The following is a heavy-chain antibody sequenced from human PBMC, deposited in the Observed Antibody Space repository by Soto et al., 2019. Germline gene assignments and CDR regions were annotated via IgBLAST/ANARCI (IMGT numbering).Heavy chain of an antibody. CDR2: VYYSGTT. CDR1: GGSVSDKTYY. V-gene: IGHV4-61*01. D-gene: IGHD4-17*01. Sequence: SETLSLTCSVSGGSVSDKTYYWSWIRQPPGKRLEWIGYVYYSGTTNYNPSLKSRVTISVDLSKNRFSLRLSSVTTADTALYYCARTTAVPNTLRSRYFFDYWGQGTMVTV. J-gene: IGHJ4*02. CDR3: ARTTAVPNTLRSRYFFDY.